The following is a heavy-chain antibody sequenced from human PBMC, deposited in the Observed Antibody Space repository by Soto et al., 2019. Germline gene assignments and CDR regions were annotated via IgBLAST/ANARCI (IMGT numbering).Heavy chain of an antibody. CDR2: INSDGSST. J-gene: IGHJ4*02. CDR3: ARAYYYDSSGYYYIF. D-gene: IGHD3-22*01. CDR1: GFTFSSYW. Sequence: GESLKISCAASGFTFSSYWMHWVRQAPGKGLVWVSRINSDGSSTSYADSVKGRFTISRDNAKNTLYLQMNSLRAEDTAVYYCARAYYYDSSGYYYIFWGQGTLVTVSS. V-gene: IGHV3-74*01.